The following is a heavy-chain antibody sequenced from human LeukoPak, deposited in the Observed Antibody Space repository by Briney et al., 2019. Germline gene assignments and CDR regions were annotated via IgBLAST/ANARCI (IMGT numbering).Heavy chain of an antibody. J-gene: IGHJ3*02. Sequence: AGGSVRLSCAASGFTFSSYWMHWVRQGPGKGLVWVSRIYSDGSRTNNADSVKGRFTISGDNAKNTLYLQMNSLRAEDTAVYYCARSGRGGAFDIWGQGTMVTVSS. CDR3: ARSGRGGAFDI. D-gene: IGHD1-26*01. V-gene: IGHV3-74*01. CDR2: IYSDGSRT. CDR1: GFTFSSYW.